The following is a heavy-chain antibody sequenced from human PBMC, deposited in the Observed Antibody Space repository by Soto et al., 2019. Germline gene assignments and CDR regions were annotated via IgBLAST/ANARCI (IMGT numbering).Heavy chain of an antibody. CDR1: GFTFSTYA. J-gene: IGHJ4*02. D-gene: IGHD2-15*01. CDR3: AKGGGSCCFDN. V-gene: IGHV3-23*01. Sequence: EVQLLESGGGLVQPGGSLRLSCAASGFTFSTYAMSWVRQAPGKGLEWVSAISGSGGNSTFYGDSVKGRFTISRDNSKNTLYLQMNSLGAEYTAVYYCAKGGGSCCFDNWGQGTLVTVSS. CDR2: ISGSGGNST.